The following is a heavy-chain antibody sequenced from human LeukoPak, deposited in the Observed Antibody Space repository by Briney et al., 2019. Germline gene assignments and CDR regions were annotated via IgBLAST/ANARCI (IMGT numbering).Heavy chain of an antibody. J-gene: IGHJ4*02. CDR3: ATTPRSGSYYYFDY. CDR1: GGSISTYY. V-gene: IGHV4-4*07. D-gene: IGHD1-26*01. CDR2: LYSSGNT. Sequence: SETLSLTCTVSGGSISTYYWSWIRQPAGEGLEWIGRLYSSGNTNYNPPFKSRVTMSVDMSKNQFSLKLSSVTVADTAVYYCATTPRSGSYYYFDYWGQGRLVTVSS.